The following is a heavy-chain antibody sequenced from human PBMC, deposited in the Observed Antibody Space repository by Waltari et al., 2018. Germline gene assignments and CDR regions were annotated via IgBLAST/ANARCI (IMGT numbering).Heavy chain of an antibody. CDR1: GYTFTGYY. D-gene: IGHD2-8*02. CDR3: ARVGRTVVYVEV. J-gene: IGHJ6*02. CDR2: INPNRGGT. Sequence: QVQLVQSGAEVKKPGASVKVSCKASGYTFTGYYMHWVRQAPGQGLEWMGRINPNRGGTNYAQKFQGRVTMTRDTSISTAYMELSRLRSDDTAVYYCARVGRTVVYVEVWGQGTTVTVSS. V-gene: IGHV1-2*06.